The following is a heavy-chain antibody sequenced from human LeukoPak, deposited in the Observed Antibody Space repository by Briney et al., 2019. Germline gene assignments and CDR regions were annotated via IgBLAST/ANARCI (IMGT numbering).Heavy chain of an antibody. V-gene: IGHV4-4*02. D-gene: IGHD3-22*01. CDR3: ARDLTMIVVVIDYYFDY. CDR2: IYHSGST. J-gene: IGHJ4*02. Sequence: SETLSLTCAVSGGSISSSNWWSWVRQPPGKGLEWIGEIYHSGSTNYNPSLKSRVTISVDKSKNQFSLKLSSVIAADTAVYYCARDLTMIVVVIDYYFDYWGQGTLVTVSS. CDR1: GGSISSSNW.